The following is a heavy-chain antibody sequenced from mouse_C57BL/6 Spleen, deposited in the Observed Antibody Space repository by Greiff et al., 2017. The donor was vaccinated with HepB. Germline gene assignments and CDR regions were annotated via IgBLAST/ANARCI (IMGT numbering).Heavy chain of an antibody. D-gene: IGHD3-3*01. V-gene: IGHV1-53*01. CDR3: AALGAWFAY. Sequence: QVQLQQPGPELVKPGASVKLSCKASGYTFTSYWMHWVKQRHGQGLEWMGNINPRNVGTNYNEKFKSKSTLTDDKSSSTAARQLSSVTAEDAAGYDCAALGAWFAYWGQGTLGTVSA. CDR2: INPRNVGT. J-gene: IGHJ3*01. CDR1: GYTFTSYW.